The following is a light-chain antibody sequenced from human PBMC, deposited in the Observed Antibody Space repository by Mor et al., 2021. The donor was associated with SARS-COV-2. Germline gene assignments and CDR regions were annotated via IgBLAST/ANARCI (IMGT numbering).Light chain of an antibody. J-gene: IGLJ1*01. V-gene: IGLV2-14*03. CDR2: NVD. Sequence: HPDTAPRLIIFNVDHRPSGVSSRVTGSQSGNTASLTISGLQAEDEAESYCSSYRNDDIVRVFGTGTKVTV. CDR3: SSYRNDDIVRV.